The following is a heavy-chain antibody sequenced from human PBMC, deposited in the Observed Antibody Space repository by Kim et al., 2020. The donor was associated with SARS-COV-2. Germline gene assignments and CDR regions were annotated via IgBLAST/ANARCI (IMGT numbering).Heavy chain of an antibody. Sequence: SETLSLTCAVYGGSFSGYYWSWIRQPPGKGLEWIGEINHSGSTNYNPSLKSRVTISVDTSKNQFSLKLSSVTAADTAVYYCARDGSGSYYNVFWFDPWGQGTLVTVSS. V-gene: IGHV4-34*01. CDR1: GGSFSGYY. J-gene: IGHJ5*02. CDR2: INHSGST. D-gene: IGHD3-10*01. CDR3: ARDGSGSYYNVFWFDP.